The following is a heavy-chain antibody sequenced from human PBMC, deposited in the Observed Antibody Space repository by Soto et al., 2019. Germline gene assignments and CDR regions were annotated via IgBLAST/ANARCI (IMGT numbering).Heavy chain of an antibody. Sequence: SETLSLTCTVSGGSISSSSYYWGWIRQPPGKGLEWIGSIYYGGSTYYNPSLKSRVTISVDTSKNQFSLKLSSVTAADTAVYYCARLTEWYFDYWGQGTLVTVSS. V-gene: IGHV4-39*01. J-gene: IGHJ4*02. CDR3: ARLTEWYFDY. D-gene: IGHD3-3*01. CDR2: IYYGGST. CDR1: GGSISSSSYY.